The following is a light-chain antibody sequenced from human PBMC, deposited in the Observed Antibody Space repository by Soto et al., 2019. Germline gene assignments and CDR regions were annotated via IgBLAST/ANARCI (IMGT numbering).Light chain of an antibody. CDR3: QQYGSRTYT. J-gene: IGKJ2*01. Sequence: EIVLTQSPGTLSLSPGERATLSCRASQSVSSSYLAWYQQKPGQAPRLLFYGASSRATGIPDRFSGSGSGTDFTLTISRLEPEDFAVYYCQQYGSRTYTFGQGTKLETK. V-gene: IGKV3-20*01. CDR1: QSVSSSY. CDR2: GAS.